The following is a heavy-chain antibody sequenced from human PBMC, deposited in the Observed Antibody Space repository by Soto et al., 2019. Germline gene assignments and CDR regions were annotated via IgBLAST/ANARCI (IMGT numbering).Heavy chain of an antibody. CDR2: IKSKTDGGTT. CDR1: GFTFRNAW. D-gene: IGHD3-16*01. V-gene: IGHV3-15*01. Sequence: GFLRLPCGAFGFTFRNAWMSRVRQAPGKGLEWVARIKSKTDGGTTDYAAPVKGRFTISRDDSKNTLYLQMNSLKTDDTAVYYCTTDLGTSIYFWGQGTLVTVS. J-gene: IGHJ4*02. CDR3: TTDLGTSIYF.